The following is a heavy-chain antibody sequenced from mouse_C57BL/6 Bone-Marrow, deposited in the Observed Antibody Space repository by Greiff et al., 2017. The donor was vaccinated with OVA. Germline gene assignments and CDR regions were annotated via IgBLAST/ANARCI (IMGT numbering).Heavy chain of an antibody. CDR2: IRSKSSNYAT. J-gene: IGHJ3*01. CDR3: VSRLRRSWCAY. Sequence: EVQLVESGGGLVQPKGSLKLSCAASGFTFNTYAMHWVRQAPGKGLEWVASIRSKSSNYATYYAVSVKDRFTISRDDSQSMLYLQMNNLKTEDTAMYYCVSRLRRSWCAYWGQGTLVTVSA. CDR1: GFTFNTYA. V-gene: IGHV10-3*01. D-gene: IGHD2-4*01.